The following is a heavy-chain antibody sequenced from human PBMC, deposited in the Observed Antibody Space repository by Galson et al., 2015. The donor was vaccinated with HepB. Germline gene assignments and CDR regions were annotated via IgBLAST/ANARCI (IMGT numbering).Heavy chain of an antibody. V-gene: IGHV3-7*03. CDR3: VRDMDF. CDR1: GFTFNNYW. CDR2: INQDGSKK. J-gene: IGHJ6*02. Sequence: SLRLSCAASGFTFNNYWMTWVRQAPGKGLEWVANINQDGSKKFYVDSVKGRFTISRDNAKISLYLQMNSLGAEDTAVYYCVRDMDFWGQGTTVTVSS.